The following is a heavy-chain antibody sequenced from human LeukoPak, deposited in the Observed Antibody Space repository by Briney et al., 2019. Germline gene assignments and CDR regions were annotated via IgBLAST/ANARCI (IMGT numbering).Heavy chain of an antibody. CDR1: GFIFNTYV. Sequence: GGSLRLSCAASGFIFNTYVMHWVRQAPGKGLEWLAFIRYDGSNKNYADSVKGRFTISRDNSKNTLYLQMNSLRAEDTAVYYCAKEAVAGWGQGTLVTVSS. J-gene: IGHJ4*02. CDR2: IRYDGSNK. CDR3: AKEAVAG. V-gene: IGHV3-30*02. D-gene: IGHD6-19*01.